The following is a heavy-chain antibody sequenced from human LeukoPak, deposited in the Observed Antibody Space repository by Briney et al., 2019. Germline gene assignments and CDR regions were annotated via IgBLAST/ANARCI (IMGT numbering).Heavy chain of an antibody. V-gene: IGHV3-23*01. CDR3: AKPITMVRGVQVSFDY. CDR1: GFTFSSDT. Sequence: RGSLRLSCVASGFTFSSDTICWVRQAPRKGLEWVSAISGSGGSTYYADSVKGRLTISRDNSKNTLYLQMNSLRAEDTAVYYCAKPITMVRGVQVSFDYWGQGTLVTVSS. CDR2: ISGSGGST. J-gene: IGHJ4*02. D-gene: IGHD3-10*01.